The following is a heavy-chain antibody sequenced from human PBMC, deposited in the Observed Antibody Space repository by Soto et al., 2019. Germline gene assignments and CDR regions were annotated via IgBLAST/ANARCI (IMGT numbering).Heavy chain of an antibody. D-gene: IGHD4-17*01. V-gene: IGHV1-18*04. CDR3: ARVSGGVTTPNNWFDP. Sequence: ASVKVSCKASGYTFTSYGISWVRQAPGQGLEWMGWISAYNGNTNYAQKLQGRVTMTTDTSTSTAYMELRSLRSDDTAVYYCARVSGGVTTPNNWFDPWGQGTLVTVSS. CDR1: GYTFTSYG. J-gene: IGHJ5*02. CDR2: ISAYNGNT.